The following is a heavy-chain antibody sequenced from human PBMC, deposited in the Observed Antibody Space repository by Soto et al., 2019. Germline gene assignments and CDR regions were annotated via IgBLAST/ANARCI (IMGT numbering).Heavy chain of an antibody. CDR1: GFTFSSYS. D-gene: IGHD3-3*01. J-gene: IGHJ6*02. Sequence: EVPLVESGGGLVKPGGSLRLSCAASGFTFSSYSMNWVRQAPGKGLEWVSSISSSSSYIYYADSVKGRFTISRDNAKNSLYLQMNSLRAEDTAVYYCARDGYYDFWSGYYTDYYYYGMDVWGQGTTVTVSS. CDR3: ARDGYYDFWSGYYTDYYYYGMDV. V-gene: IGHV3-21*01. CDR2: ISSSSSYI.